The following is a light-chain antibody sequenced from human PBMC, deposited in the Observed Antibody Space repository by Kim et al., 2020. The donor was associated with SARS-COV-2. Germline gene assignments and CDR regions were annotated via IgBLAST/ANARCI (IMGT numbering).Light chain of an antibody. CDR2: GKN. CDR1: SLRSLY. CDR3: NSRDSSGNHLRV. J-gene: IGLJ3*02. V-gene: IGLV3-19*01. Sequence: LGKTVMITRQRDSLRSLYASWYQQTPGQAPVLVIYGKNNRPSGIPDRFSGSSSGNTASLTITGAQAEDEADYYCNSRDSSGNHLRVFGGGTQLTVL.